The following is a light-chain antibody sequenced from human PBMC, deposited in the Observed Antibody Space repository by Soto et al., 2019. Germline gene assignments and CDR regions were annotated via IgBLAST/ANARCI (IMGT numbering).Light chain of an antibody. CDR2: GAS. Sequence: TVSTQSPGTLSLSQGERDTLSCRASQSVSSSYLAWYQQKPGQAPRLLIYGASSRATGIPDRFSGSGSGTEFTLTISSLQSEDFGVYYCQQNKDWPGTFGQGTKGDI. CDR1: QSVSSSY. V-gene: IGKV3-20*01. J-gene: IGKJ1*01. CDR3: QQNKDWPGT.